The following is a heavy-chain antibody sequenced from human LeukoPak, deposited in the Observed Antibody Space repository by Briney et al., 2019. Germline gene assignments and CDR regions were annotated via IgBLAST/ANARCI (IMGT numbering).Heavy chain of an antibody. CDR2: ISSSSSYI. V-gene: IGHV3-21*04. CDR3: AKDEGYGGIAYWYFDL. D-gene: IGHD4-23*01. CDR1: GFTFSSYS. J-gene: IGHJ2*01. Sequence: GGSLRLSCAASGFTFSSYSMNWVRQAPGKGLEWVSSISSSSSYIYYADSVKGRFTISRDNSKNTLYLQMNSLRAEDTAVYYCAKDEGYGGIAYWYFDLWGRGTLVTVSS.